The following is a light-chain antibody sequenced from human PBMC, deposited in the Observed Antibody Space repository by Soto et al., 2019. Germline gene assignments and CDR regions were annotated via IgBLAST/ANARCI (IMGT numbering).Light chain of an antibody. V-gene: IGKV3-20*01. Sequence: EIVLTQSPGTMSLSPGERATLSCRASQSISSSHLAWYQQKPDQTPRLLIYGASNRATGIPDRFSGSGSGTDFTLTISRLEPEDFAVHYCQHYGNEGTFGPGTQVDLK. CDR2: GAS. J-gene: IGKJ3*01. CDR3: QHYGNEGT. CDR1: QSISSSH.